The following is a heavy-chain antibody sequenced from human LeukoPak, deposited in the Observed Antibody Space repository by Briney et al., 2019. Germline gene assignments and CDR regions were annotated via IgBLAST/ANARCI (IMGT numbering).Heavy chain of an antibody. CDR3: AKEFDDYYGSGSHPFDY. V-gene: IGHV3-30*18. J-gene: IGHJ4*02. D-gene: IGHD3-10*01. Sequence: TGRSLRLSCAASGFTFSSYGMHWVRQAPGKGLEWVAVISYDGSNKYYADSVKGRFTISRDNSKNTLYLQMNSLRAEDTAVYYCAKEFDDYYGSGSHPFDYWGQGTLVTASS. CDR2: ISYDGSNK. CDR1: GFTFSSYG.